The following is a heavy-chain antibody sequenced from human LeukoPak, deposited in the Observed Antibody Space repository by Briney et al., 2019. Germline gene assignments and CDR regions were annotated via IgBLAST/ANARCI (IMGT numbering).Heavy chain of an antibody. V-gene: IGHV3-30*03. D-gene: IGHD6-13*01. J-gene: IGHJ5*02. Sequence: PGGSLRLSCATSGFTFSSYGMHWVRQVPGKGLEWVAVISYDARSNYHVDSVKGRFTISRDNSKNTLYLQMNSLRAEDTAVYYCARDRQQQLENWFDPWGQGTLVTVSS. CDR2: ISYDARSN. CDR1: GFTFSSYG. CDR3: ARDRQQQLENWFDP.